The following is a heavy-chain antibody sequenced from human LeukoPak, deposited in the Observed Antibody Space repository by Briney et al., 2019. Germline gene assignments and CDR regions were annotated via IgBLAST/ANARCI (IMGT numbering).Heavy chain of an antibody. CDR3: VKTPDV. Sequence: PGGSLRLSCAASGFTFSTYPMSWVRQAPGKGLEWVSIITVSGGTTYYADSVRGWLTISRDNSKNILFLQMSSLRADDTAVYYCVKTPDVWGKGTTVTVSS. CDR1: GFTFSTYP. V-gene: IGHV3-23*01. CDR2: ITVSGGTT. J-gene: IGHJ6*04.